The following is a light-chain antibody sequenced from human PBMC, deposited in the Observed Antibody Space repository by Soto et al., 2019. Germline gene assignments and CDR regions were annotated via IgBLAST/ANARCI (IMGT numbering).Light chain of an antibody. J-gene: IGKJ1*01. Sequence: DIQMTQSPSTLSASVGDRVTITCRASQSISSRLAWYQQKPGKVPKLLIYKASSLESGVPSRFSGSGSGTEFTLTSSSLQPDDFATYYCQQYDSYSWTFGQGTKVES. CDR2: KAS. CDR1: QSISSR. V-gene: IGKV1-5*03. CDR3: QQYDSYSWT.